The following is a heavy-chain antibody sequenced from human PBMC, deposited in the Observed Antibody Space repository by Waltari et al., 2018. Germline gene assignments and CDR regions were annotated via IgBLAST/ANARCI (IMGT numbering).Heavy chain of an antibody. CDR2: ISGSGGST. J-gene: IGHJ4*02. CDR1: GFTFSSNA. V-gene: IGHV3-23*01. D-gene: IGHD4-17*01. CDR3: AKEEDDYGDYVPDY. Sequence: EVQLLESGGGLVQPGGSLIPSCAGSGFTFSSNAMSRVRQAPGKGLEWVSAISGSGGSTYYADSVKGRFTISRDNSKNTLYLQMNSLRAEDTAVYYCAKEEDDYGDYVPDYWGQGTLVTVSS.